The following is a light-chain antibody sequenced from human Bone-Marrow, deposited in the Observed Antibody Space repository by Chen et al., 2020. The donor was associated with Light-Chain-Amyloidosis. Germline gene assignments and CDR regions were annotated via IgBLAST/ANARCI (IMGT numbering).Light chain of an antibody. J-gene: IGKJ4*01. CDR1: QTISSW. Sequence: DIQMTQSPSTLSASVGDRVTITCRASQTISSWLAWYQQKPGKAPKLLIYQSSSLESGVPSRFSGSGSGTEFTLTISRLQPDDSATYYCQQYNSYSPLTFGGGTKVEIK. V-gene: IGKV1-5*03. CDR3: QQYNSYSPLT. CDR2: QSS.